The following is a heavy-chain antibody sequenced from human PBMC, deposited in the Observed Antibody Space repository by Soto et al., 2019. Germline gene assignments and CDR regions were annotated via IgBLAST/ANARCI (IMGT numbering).Heavy chain of an antibody. D-gene: IGHD2-21*01. Sequence: GASLKVSCKASEYTFTAYYIHWGRQAPGQGLEWMGWIDPNSGDTSHAQNFQGRVTMTRDTSISTAYMELSSLRSDDTAVYYCARGAVWSADNDNRGKGTLVTVSS. V-gene: IGHV1-2*02. J-gene: IGHJ4*02. CDR1: EYTFTAYY. CDR2: IDPNSGDT. CDR3: ARGAVWSADNDN.